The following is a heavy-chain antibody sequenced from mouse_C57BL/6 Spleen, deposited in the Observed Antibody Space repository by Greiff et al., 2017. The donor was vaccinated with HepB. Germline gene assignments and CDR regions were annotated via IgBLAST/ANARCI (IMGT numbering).Heavy chain of an antibody. J-gene: IGHJ1*03. CDR2: ISYDGSN. CDR1: GYSITSGYY. Sequence: EVQVVESGPGLVKPSQSLSLTCSVTGYSITSGYYWNWIRQFPGNKLEWMGYISYDGSNNYNPSLKNRISITRDTSKNQFFLKLNSVTTEDTATYYCARDTTVVDWYFDVWGTGTTVTVSS. CDR3: ARDTTVVDWYFDV. V-gene: IGHV3-6*01. D-gene: IGHD1-1*01.